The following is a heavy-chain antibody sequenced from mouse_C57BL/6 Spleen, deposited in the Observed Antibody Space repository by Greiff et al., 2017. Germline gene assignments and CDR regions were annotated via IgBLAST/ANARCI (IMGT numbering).Heavy chain of an antibody. J-gene: IGHJ2*01. CDR2: IYPGGGYT. CDR1: GYTFTNYW. D-gene: IGHD1-1*01. CDR3: ARSFYYGSSYFYYFDY. V-gene: IGHV1-63*01. Sequence: VQLQQSGAELVRPGTSVKMSCKASGYTFTNYWIGWAKQRPGHGLEWIGDIYPGGGYTNYNEKFKGKATLTADKSSSTAYMQFSSLTSEDSAIYYCARSFYYGSSYFYYFDYWGQGTTLTVSS.